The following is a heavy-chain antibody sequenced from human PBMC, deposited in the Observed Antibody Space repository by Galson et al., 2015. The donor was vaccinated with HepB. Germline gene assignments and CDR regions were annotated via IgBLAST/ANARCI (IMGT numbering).Heavy chain of an antibody. D-gene: IGHD3-10*01. Sequence: SLRLSCAASGFTFSSYAMSWVRQAPGKGLEWVSAISGSGGSTYYADSVKGRFTISRDNSKNTLYLQMNSLRAEDTAVYYCAKDQDYGSGSYYSDYWGQGTLVTVSS. CDR2: ISGSGGST. V-gene: IGHV3-23*01. CDR3: AKDQDYGSGSYYSDY. CDR1: GFTFSSYA. J-gene: IGHJ4*02.